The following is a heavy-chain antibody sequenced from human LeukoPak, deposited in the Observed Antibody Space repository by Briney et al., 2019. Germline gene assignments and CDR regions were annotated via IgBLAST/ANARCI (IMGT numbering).Heavy chain of an antibody. Sequence: PSETLSLTCTVSGGSISSSSYYWGWIRQPPGKGLEWIGSTYYSGSTYYNPSLKSRVTISVDTSKNQVSLQLNSVTPEDTAVYYCAREVAGTLAFDYWGQGILVTVSS. D-gene: IGHD6-19*01. J-gene: IGHJ4*02. V-gene: IGHV4-39*02. CDR1: GGSISSSSYY. CDR3: AREVAGTLAFDY. CDR2: TYYSGST.